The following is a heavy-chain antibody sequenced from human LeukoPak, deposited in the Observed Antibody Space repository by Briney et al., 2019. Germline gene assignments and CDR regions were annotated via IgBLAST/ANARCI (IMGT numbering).Heavy chain of an antibody. CDR3: ARERSYYYYYMDL. J-gene: IGHJ6*03. CDR2: IYSDGTT. V-gene: IGHV3-53*01. Sequence: GGSLRLSCAASGFTVFSNYMSSVRQAPGKGLEWGSVIYSDGTTYYADSVQGRFTISRDNSKNTVYLQMKSLRADDTAVYFCARERSYYYYYMDLWGKGTTVTVSS. CDR1: GFTVFSNY. D-gene: IGHD3-10*01.